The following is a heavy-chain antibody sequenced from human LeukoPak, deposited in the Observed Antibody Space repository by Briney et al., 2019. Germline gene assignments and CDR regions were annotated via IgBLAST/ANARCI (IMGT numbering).Heavy chain of an antibody. Sequence: GGSLRLSCVVSGFTFSDYHMNWVRQAPGKGLEWVSYISSSGSTIYYADSVKGRFTISRDNAKNSLYLQMNSLRAEDTAVYYCAELGITMIGGVWGKGTTVTISS. CDR1: GFTFSDYH. D-gene: IGHD3-10*02. J-gene: IGHJ6*04. V-gene: IGHV3-48*03. CDR2: ISSSGSTI. CDR3: AELGITMIGGV.